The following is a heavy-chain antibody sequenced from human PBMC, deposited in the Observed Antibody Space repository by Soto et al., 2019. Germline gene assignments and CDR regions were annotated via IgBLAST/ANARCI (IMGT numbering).Heavy chain of an antibody. V-gene: IGHV1-8*01. CDR3: ARSISGSYYVPQWRKNKTYFDY. CDR1: GYTFTSYD. Sequence: ASVKVSCKASGYTFTSYDINWVRQATGKGLEWMGWMNPNSGNTGYAQKFQGRVTMTRNTTISTAYMELSSLRSEATAVYYCARSISGSYYVPQWRKNKTYFDYWGQGTLVTVSS. D-gene: IGHD1-26*01. J-gene: IGHJ4*02. CDR2: MNPNSGNT.